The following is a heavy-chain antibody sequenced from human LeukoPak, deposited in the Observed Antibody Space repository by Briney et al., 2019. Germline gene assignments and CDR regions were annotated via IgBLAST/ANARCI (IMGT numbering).Heavy chain of an antibody. Sequence: SETLSLTCTVSGGSISSSSYYWGWVRQPPGKGLEWIGSIYYSGSTYYSPSLKSRVTISVDTSKNQFSLKLSSVTAADTAVYYCARAWSIVVVPAATDNWFDPWGQGTLVTVSS. CDR1: GGSISSSSYY. V-gene: IGHV4-39*07. J-gene: IGHJ5*02. D-gene: IGHD2-2*01. CDR3: ARAWSIVVVPAATDNWFDP. CDR2: IYYSGST.